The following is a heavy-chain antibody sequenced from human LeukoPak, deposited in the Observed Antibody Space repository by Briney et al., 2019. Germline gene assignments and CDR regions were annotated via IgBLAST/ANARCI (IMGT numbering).Heavy chain of an antibody. D-gene: IGHD6-13*01. CDR2: IYYSGST. V-gene: IGHV4-31*03. J-gene: IGHJ4*02. CDR1: GGSISSGGYY. CDR3: AREEWGAAAGTLVDY. Sequence: SETLSLICTVSGGSISSGGYYWSWIRQHPGKGLEWIGYIYYSGSTYYNPSLKSRVTISVDTSKNQFSLKLSSVTAADTAVYYCAREEWGAAAGTLVDYWGQGTLVTVSS.